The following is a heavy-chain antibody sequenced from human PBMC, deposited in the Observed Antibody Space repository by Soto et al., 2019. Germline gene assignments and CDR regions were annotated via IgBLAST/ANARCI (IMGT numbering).Heavy chain of an antibody. J-gene: IGHJ6*03. CDR3: ARHSDGDCASWNYYYMDV. V-gene: IGHV4-59*08. D-gene: IGHD2-21*02. CDR1: GGSISSYY. CDR2: IYYSGST. Sequence: PSETLSLTCTVSGGSISSYYWSWIRQPPGKGLEWIGYIYYSGSTNYNPSLKSRVTISVDTSKNQFSRKLSSVTAADTAVYYCARHSDGDCASWNYYYMDVWGKGTTVTVSS.